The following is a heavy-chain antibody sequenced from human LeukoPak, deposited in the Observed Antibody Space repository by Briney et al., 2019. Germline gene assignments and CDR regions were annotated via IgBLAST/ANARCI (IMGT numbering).Heavy chain of an antibody. D-gene: IGHD3-3*01. Sequence: SETLSLTCTVSGGSISSGGYYWSWIRQHPGKGLEWIGYIYYSGSTYYNPSLKSRVTISVDTSKNQFSLKLSSVTAADTAVYYCARALHSLDYDFWSGYYTVFDYWGQGTLVTVSS. J-gene: IGHJ4*02. CDR3: ARALHSLDYDFWSGYYTVFDY. CDR2: IYYSGST. V-gene: IGHV4-31*03. CDR1: GGSISSGGYY.